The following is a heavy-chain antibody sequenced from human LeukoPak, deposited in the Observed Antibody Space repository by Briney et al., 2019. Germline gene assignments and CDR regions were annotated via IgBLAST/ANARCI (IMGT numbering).Heavy chain of an antibody. J-gene: IGHJ4*02. D-gene: IGHD3-10*01. CDR1: GYTLTELS. CDR3: ATAQIGSGSYSIKSQFDY. Sequence: ASVKVSCKVSGYTLTELSMHWVRQAPGKGLEWMGGFDPEDGETIYAQKFQGRVTMTEDTSTDTAYLELSSLSSEATAVYSCATAQIGSGSYSIKSQFDYWGQGTLVTVSS. V-gene: IGHV1-24*01. CDR2: FDPEDGET.